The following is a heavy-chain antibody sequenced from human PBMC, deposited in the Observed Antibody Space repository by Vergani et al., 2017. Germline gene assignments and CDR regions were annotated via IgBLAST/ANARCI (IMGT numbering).Heavy chain of an antibody. CDR3: AKVGYSSGSRYYYYDMDV. Sequence: QVQLVESGGGVVQPGRSLRLSCAASGFTFRSYGMHWVRQAPGKGLEWVAVISYDGSNKYYADSVKGRFTISRDNSKNTLYLQMNSLRAEDTAVYYCAKVGYSSGSRYYYYDMDVWGKGTTVTVSS. J-gene: IGHJ6*03. CDR1: GFTFRSYG. D-gene: IGHD6-19*01. V-gene: IGHV3-30*18. CDR2: ISYDGSNK.